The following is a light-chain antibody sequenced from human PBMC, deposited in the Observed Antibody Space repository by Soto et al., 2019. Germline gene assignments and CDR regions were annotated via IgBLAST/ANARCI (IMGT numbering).Light chain of an antibody. CDR3: ATWDDSLNGVV. J-gene: IGLJ2*01. V-gene: IGLV1-40*01. CDR2: SND. Sequence: QSVLTQPPSVSGAPGQRVTISCTGSSSNIGAGYDVHWYQQLPGTAPKLLIFSNDERPSGVPDRFSGSKSGTSASLAISGLQSDDEADYYCATWDDSLNGVVFGGGTKLTVL. CDR1: SSNIGAGYD.